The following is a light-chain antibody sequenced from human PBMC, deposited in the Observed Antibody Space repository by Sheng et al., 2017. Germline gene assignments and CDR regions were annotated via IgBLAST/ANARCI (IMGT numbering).Light chain of an antibody. Sequence: ELVLTQSPATLSLSPGERATLSCRASQSIGTYLAWYQQKPGQAPRLLIYDASNRVTGIPARFSGSGSGTDFTLTISSLEPEDFAVYYCQQRNNWPPSITFGQGTRLEIK. CDR1: QSIGTY. J-gene: IGKJ5*01. CDR3: QQRNNWPPSIT. CDR2: DAS. V-gene: IGKV3-11*01.